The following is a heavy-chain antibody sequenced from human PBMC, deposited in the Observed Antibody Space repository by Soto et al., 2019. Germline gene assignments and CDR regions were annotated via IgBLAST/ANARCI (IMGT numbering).Heavy chain of an antibody. CDR3: AKDVGWFGDLLNAMDV. CDR2: TSDDGSDT. V-gene: IGHV3-30*18. J-gene: IGHJ6*02. CDR1: GFTFSSFG. Sequence: QVQLVESGGGVVQPGRSLRLSCAASGFTFSSFGMNWVRQAPGKGLEWVAVTSDDGSDTYHADSVKGRFTISRDSSKNTLYLQMDSLRREDTAVYYCAKDVGWFGDLLNAMDVWGQGTTVIVSS. D-gene: IGHD3-10*01.